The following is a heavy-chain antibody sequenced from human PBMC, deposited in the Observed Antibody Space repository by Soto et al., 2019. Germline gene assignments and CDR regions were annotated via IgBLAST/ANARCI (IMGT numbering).Heavy chain of an antibody. J-gene: IGHJ6*01. CDR1: GFTFSNYA. D-gene: IGHD2-15*01. CDR2: ISYNGGNR. V-gene: IGHV3-30*04. CDR3: ARGDREDTAVVIGVRPGEYGVDV. Sequence: QVQLVESGGGVVQPGRSLRLSCAASGFTFSNYAMHWVRQAPGKGLECVAVISYNGGNRFYRYYVKGRFTISRDNSKNTLHLQLDSLRYEDAAVYYCARGDREDTAVVIGVRPGEYGVDVWGQGTTVTVSS.